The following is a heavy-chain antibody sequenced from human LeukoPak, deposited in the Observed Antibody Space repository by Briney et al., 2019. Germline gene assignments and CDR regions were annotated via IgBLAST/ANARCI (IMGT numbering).Heavy chain of an antibody. D-gene: IGHD6-13*01. Sequence: GGSLRLSCAASGFTFSSYTMNWVRQAPGKGLEWVSSISSSSTYINYADSVKGRFTISRDNAKNSLNLQMNSLRAEDTAVYYCARVKGYSSSWYYYYMDVWGKGTTVTVSS. CDR3: ARVKGYSSSWYYYYMDV. CDR2: ISSSSTYI. V-gene: IGHV3-21*01. CDR1: GFTFSSYT. J-gene: IGHJ6*03.